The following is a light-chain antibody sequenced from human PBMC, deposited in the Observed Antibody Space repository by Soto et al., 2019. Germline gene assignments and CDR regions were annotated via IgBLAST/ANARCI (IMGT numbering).Light chain of an antibody. CDR1: QCVSY. CDR3: KQYNNWPPIT. CDR2: DAS. J-gene: IGKJ5*01. V-gene: IGKV3D-15*01. Sequence: LVLTQSQGTLSLSPGERATLXCGASQCVSYLARYQQKLVQAPRVLINDASRRATGIQERLSGSGSGKEFTLNISSLQSEDFAVYYCKQYNNWPPITVGQGTRLEIK.